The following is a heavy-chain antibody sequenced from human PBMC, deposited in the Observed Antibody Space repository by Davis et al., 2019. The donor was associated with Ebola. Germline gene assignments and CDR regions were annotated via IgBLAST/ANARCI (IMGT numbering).Heavy chain of an antibody. CDR2: IYYSGST. D-gene: IGHD3-10*01. CDR1: GGSISSSSYY. J-gene: IGHJ4*02. V-gene: IGHV4-39*07. CDR3: ARDLRGITMVRGVIDY. Sequence: PSETLSLTCTVSGGSISSSSYYWGWIRQPPGKGLEWIGSIYYSGSTYYNPSLKSRVTISVDTSKNQFSLKLSSVTAADTAVYYCARDLRGITMVRGVIDYWGQGTLVTVSS.